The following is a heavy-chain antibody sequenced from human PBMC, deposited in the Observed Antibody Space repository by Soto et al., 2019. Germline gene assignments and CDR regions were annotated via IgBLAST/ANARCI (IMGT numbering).Heavy chain of an antibody. CDR2: ISSSSSYI. J-gene: IGHJ3*02. Sequence: GGSLRLSCAASGFTFSSYSMNWVRQAPGKGLEWVSSISSSSSYIYYADSVKGRFTISRDNAKNSLYLQMNSLRAEDTAVYYCARDRYAPTYYYDSSGPHAFDIWGQGTMVTVSS. V-gene: IGHV3-21*01. CDR1: GFTFSSYS. CDR3: ARDRYAPTYYYDSSGPHAFDI. D-gene: IGHD3-22*01.